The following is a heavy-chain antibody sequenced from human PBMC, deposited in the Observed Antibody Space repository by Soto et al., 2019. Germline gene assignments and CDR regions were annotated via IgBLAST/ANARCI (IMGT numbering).Heavy chain of an antibody. CDR1: GFTFSSYI. J-gene: IGHJ5*02. CDR3: ARGRIRNWFDP. CDR2: IISSSSYI. Sequence: GGSLRLSCAASGFTFSSYIMNWVRQAPGKGLEWVSSIISSSSYIYYAESVKGRFTISRDNAKTSLYLQMNTLRAEDTAVYYCARGRIRNWFDPWGQGTLVTVSS. V-gene: IGHV3-21*01.